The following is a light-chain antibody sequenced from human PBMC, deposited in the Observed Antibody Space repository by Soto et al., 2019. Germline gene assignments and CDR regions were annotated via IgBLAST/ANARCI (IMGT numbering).Light chain of an antibody. J-gene: IGLJ1*01. V-gene: IGLV1-40*01. CDR1: SSNIGAGYD. Sequence: QSVLTQPPSVSGAPGQRVTISCTGSSSNIGAGYDVHWYQQLPGTAPKLLIYANNNRPSGVPGRFSGSKSGTSASLAITGLQAEDEADYYCCSCAGDYTIYVFGTGTKVTVL. CDR2: ANN. CDR3: CSCAGDYTIYV.